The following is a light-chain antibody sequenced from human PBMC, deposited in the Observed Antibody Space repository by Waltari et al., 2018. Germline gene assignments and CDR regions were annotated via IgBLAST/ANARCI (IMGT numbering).Light chain of an antibody. V-gene: IGLV2-23*02. CDR3: CSYAGSKFYV. J-gene: IGLJ1*01. Sequence: QSALTQPASVSGSPGQSITISCTGTSSDVGTSNLVSWYQQHPGKGPKLMIYEVTTRPSGVSNRFSGSKSGNTASLTISGLQAEDEAEYYCCSYAGSKFYVFGTGTKVTVL. CDR2: EVT. CDR1: SSDVGTSNL.